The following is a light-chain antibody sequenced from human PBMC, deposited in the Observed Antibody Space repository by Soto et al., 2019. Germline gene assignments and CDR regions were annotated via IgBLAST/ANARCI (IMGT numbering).Light chain of an antibody. CDR1: QSISSY. Sequence: EIVLSQSPATLSSSPGERATLSCRASQSISSYLAWYQHIPGQAPRLLIYDASKRATGIPARFSSSGSGTEFSITISSLQAEDFAVYYCQQRSNCPPTWTFGQGTKVEVK. V-gene: IGKV3-11*01. CDR2: DAS. J-gene: IGKJ1*01. CDR3: QQRSNCPPTWT.